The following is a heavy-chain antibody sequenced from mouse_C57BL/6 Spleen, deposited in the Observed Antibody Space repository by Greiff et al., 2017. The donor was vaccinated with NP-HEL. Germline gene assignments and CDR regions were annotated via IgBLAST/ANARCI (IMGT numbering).Heavy chain of an antibody. J-gene: IGHJ2*01. CDR1: GYTFTSYG. Sequence: VKLQESGAELARPGASVKLSCKASGYTFTSYGISWVKQRTGQGLEWIGEIYPRSGNTYYNEKFKGKATLTADKSSSTAYMELRSLTSEDSAVYFCAREGAQAVYFDYWGQGTTLTVSS. CDR3: AREGAQAVYFDY. D-gene: IGHD3-2*02. CDR2: IYPRSGNT. V-gene: IGHV1-81*01.